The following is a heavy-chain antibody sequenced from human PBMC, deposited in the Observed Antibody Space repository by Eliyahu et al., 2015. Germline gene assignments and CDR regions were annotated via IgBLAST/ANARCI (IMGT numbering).Heavy chain of an antibody. CDR3: ARDKRDWDDGWFDP. CDR2: FYFRGGT. Sequence: QVQLQESGAGLVKPSETLSLTCTVSGGSISNYYWSWIRQPPGKGLEWIWFFYFRGGTHYKPPLESRVTMSVDTSKNQFSLRVTSVTAADTAVYYCARDKRDWDDGWFDPWGQGTLVTVSS. D-gene: IGHD1-1*01. J-gene: IGHJ5*02. CDR1: GGSISNYY. V-gene: IGHV4-59*01.